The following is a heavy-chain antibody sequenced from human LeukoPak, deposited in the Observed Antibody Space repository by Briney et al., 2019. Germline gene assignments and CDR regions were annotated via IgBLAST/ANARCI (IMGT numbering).Heavy chain of an antibody. D-gene: IGHD4-17*01. V-gene: IGHV1-69*05. Sequence: SVKVSCKASGGTFSSYAISWVRQAPGQGLEWMGGIIPIFGTANYAQKFQGRVTITTDESTSTAYMELSSLRSEDTAVYYCAKDSTVTSCCDDAFDIWGQGTMVTVSS. J-gene: IGHJ3*02. CDR2: IIPIFGTA. CDR1: GGTFSSYA. CDR3: AKDSTVTSCCDDAFDI.